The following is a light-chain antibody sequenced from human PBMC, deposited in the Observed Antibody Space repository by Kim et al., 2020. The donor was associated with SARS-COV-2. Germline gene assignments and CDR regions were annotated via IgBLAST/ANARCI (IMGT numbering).Light chain of an antibody. J-gene: IGKJ5*01. V-gene: IGKV3-20*01. CDR2: GAS. CDR3: QQYGSSPPIT. CDR1: RSGGATY. Sequence: PGQGPTRSCWASRSGGATYLAWCQQNPGQPLRLLIYGASSRAIGIPDRFSGSGSGTDFTLTISRLEPEDFGVYYCQQYGSSPPITFGQGTRLEIK.